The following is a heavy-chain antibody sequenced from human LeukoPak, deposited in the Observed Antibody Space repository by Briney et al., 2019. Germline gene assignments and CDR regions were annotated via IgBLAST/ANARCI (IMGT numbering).Heavy chain of an antibody. V-gene: IGHV4-4*02. CDR2: TSHDGNA. J-gene: IGHJ3*01. CDR3: ASRTVTTFQLL. CDR1: GGSISTNTW. Sequence: SGTLSLTCAVSGGSISTNTWWSWVRQPPGKGLEWIGQTSHDGNADYTPSLKSRVTISVDKSKNQLSLKLHSVTAADSAVYYCASRTVTTFQLLWGQGTMVTVSS. D-gene: IGHD4-17*01.